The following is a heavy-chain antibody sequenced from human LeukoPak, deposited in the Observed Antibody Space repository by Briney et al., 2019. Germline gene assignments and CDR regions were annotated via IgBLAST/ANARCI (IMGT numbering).Heavy chain of an antibody. D-gene: IGHD1-14*01. Sequence: GGSLRLSCAASGFSFSSNWMTWVRQAPGKGLQWVGNINPDGSEKFYVDSVRGRFTISRDNAKSSLYLQMSSLRVDDTAVYYCPRITAYDDSWGQGTLVTVSS. V-gene: IGHV3-7*03. CDR2: INPDGSEK. J-gene: IGHJ5*01. CDR3: PRITAYDDS. CDR1: GFSFSSNW.